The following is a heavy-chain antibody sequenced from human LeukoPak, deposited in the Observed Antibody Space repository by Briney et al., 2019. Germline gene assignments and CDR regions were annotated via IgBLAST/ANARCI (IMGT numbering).Heavy chain of an antibody. V-gene: IGHV1-18*01. CDR1: GYTFTSYG. D-gene: IGHD5-24*01. CDR3: ARGGYTSLDAFDI. CDR2: ISAYNGNT. J-gene: IGHJ3*02. Sequence: ASVKVSCKASGYTFTSYGISWVRQAPGQGLEWMGWISAYNGNTNYAQKFQGRVTMTRDTSISTAYMELSRLRSEDTAVYYCARGGYTSLDAFDIWGQGTMVTVSS.